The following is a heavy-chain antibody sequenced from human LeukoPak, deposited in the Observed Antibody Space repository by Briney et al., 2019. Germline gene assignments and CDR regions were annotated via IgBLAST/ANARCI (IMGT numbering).Heavy chain of an antibody. J-gene: IGHJ4*02. V-gene: IGHV3-48*04. CDR3: ARTREQVLLLPHPFDH. CDR1: GFTFSTYS. Sequence: GGSLRLSCTASGFTFSTYSMNWLRQAPGKGPEWLAYINNRTMFYADSVKGRFTISRDNTKNSLYLQMNGLSVEDTALYYCARTREQVLLLPHPFDHWGQGTLVTVSS. CDR2: INNRTM. D-gene: IGHD1/OR15-1a*01.